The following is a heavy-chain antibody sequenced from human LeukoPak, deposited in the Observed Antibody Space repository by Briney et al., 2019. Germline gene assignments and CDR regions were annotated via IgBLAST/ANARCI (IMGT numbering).Heavy chain of an antibody. J-gene: IGHJ6*03. V-gene: IGHV3-48*03. CDR3: ARASRYFDWLLSHYYYYMDV. D-gene: IGHD3-9*01. CDR1: GFTFSSYE. CDR2: ISSSGSTI. Sequence: PGGSLRLSCAASGFTFSSYEMNWVRQAPGKGLEWVSYISSSGSTIYYADSVKGRFTISRDNAKNSLYLQMNSLRAEDTAVYYCARASRYFDWLLSHYYYYMDVWGKGTTVTISS.